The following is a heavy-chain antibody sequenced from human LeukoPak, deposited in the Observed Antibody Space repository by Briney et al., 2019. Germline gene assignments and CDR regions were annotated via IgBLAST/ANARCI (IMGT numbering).Heavy chain of an antibody. Sequence: GALRLSCAASGINFSSYAMHLVRPAPGKGVEWVAIISYDGSNKYYADSVKGRFTISRDNSMDTLYLQMNSLRAEDTAVYYCARYLAFDIWGQGTMVTVSS. CDR2: ISYDGSNK. J-gene: IGHJ3*02. V-gene: IGHV3-30*04. CDR3: ARYLAFDI. CDR1: GINFSSYA.